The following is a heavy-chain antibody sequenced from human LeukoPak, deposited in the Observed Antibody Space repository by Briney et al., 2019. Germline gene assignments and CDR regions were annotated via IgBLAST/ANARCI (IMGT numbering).Heavy chain of an antibody. D-gene: IGHD6-6*01. Sequence: SETLSHTCTVSGGSISSGGYYWSWIRQPPGKGLEWIGYIYHSGSTYYNPSLKSRVTISVDTSKNQFSLKLSSVTAADTAVYYRARDRMEYSSSGPWGYFDYWGQGTLVTVSS. CDR3: ARDRMEYSSSGPWGYFDY. CDR1: GGSISSGGYY. J-gene: IGHJ4*02. V-gene: IGHV4-30-2*01. CDR2: IYHSGST.